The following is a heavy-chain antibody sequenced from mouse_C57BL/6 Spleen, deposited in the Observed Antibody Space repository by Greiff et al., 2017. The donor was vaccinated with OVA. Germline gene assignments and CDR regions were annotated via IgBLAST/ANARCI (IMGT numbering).Heavy chain of an antibody. V-gene: IGHV1-47*01. Sequence: VQLLQPGAELVKPGASVKMSCKASGYTFTSYSIEWMKQNHGKSLEWIGNFHPYNDDTKYNEKFKGKATLTVEKSSSTVYLQLSRLTSDDSAVDYCARRETAQASFAYWGQGTLVTVSA. CDR3: ARRETAQASFAY. CDR1: GYTFTSYS. CDR2: FHPYNDDT. D-gene: IGHD3-2*02. J-gene: IGHJ3*01.